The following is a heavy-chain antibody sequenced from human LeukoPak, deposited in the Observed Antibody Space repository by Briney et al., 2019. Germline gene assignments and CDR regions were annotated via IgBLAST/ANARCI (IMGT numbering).Heavy chain of an antibody. Sequence: SQTLSLTCTVSGGSISSGGYYWSWIRHHPGKGREWLGYICYSGSTYYNPPLKNRVTLPVYTSKNQFSLKLSSVTAADTAVYYYARYKDSGYERGVRYWGQGTLVTVSS. CDR1: GGSISSGGYY. J-gene: IGHJ4*02. CDR3: ARYKDSGYERGVRY. V-gene: IGHV4-31*03. D-gene: IGHD5-12*01. CDR2: ICYSGST.